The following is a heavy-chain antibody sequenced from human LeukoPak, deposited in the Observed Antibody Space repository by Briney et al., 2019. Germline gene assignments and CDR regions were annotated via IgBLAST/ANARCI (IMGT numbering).Heavy chain of an antibody. CDR1: GGTFVSYA. V-gene: IGHV1-69*05. Sequence: GASVKVSCKASGGTFVSYAISWVRQAPGQGLEWMGGIIPIFGTANYAQKFQGRVTITTDESTSTAYMELSSLRSEDTAVYYCAREGYDISTGYSTYYFDYWGQGTLVTVSS. CDR2: IIPIFGTA. CDR3: AREGYDISTGYSTYYFDY. D-gene: IGHD3-9*01. J-gene: IGHJ4*02.